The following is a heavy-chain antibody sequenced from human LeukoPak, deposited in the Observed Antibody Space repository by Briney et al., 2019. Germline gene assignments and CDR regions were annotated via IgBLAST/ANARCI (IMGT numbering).Heavy chain of an antibody. D-gene: IGHD4-23*01. V-gene: IGHV3-21*01. CDR2: ISGGNRSI. CDR3: ARGYGGNSGDY. CDR1: GFTFSSYN. Sequence: PGGSLRLSCAASGFTFSSYNMNWVRQAPGKGLEWVSSISGGNRSISYADSVKGRFTISRDNANNSLYLQMNSLRAEDTAVYYCARGYGGNSGDYWGQGTLVTVSS. J-gene: IGHJ4*02.